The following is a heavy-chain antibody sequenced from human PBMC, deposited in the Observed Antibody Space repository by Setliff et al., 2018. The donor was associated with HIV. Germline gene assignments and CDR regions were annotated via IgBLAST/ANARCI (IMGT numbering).Heavy chain of an antibody. Sequence: SETLSLTCTVSGVSISSGSYYWSWIRQPAGKGLEWIGYIYYSGSTYYNPSLKSRDTISVDTSKNQFSLKLSSVTAADTAVYYCARVYYYGSPHMDVWGKGTTVTVSS. V-gene: IGHV4-31*03. CDR1: GVSISSGSYY. J-gene: IGHJ6*03. CDR2: IYYSGST. D-gene: IGHD3-10*01. CDR3: ARVYYYGSPHMDV.